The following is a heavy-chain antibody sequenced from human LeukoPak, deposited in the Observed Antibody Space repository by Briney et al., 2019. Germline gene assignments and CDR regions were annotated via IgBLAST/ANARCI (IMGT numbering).Heavy chain of an antibody. D-gene: IGHD3-22*01. CDR1: GGTFSSYA. CDR2: IIPIFGTA. J-gene: IGHJ3*02. Sequence: ASVTVSCKASGGTFSSYAISWVRQAPGQGLEWMGGIIPIFGTANYAQKFQGRVTITADESTSTAYMELSSLRSEDTAVYYCARSTMIVVVMWAFDIWGQGTMVTVSS. V-gene: IGHV1-69*13. CDR3: ARSTMIVVVMWAFDI.